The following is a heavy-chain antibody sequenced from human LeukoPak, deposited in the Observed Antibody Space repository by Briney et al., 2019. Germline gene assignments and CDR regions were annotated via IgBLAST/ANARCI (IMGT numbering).Heavy chain of an antibody. D-gene: IGHD2-21*01. CDR1: VFIFSDYA. V-gene: IGHV3-23*01. J-gene: IGHJ2*01. CDR2: FSGTARSA. CDR3: VKDVLRLNYRYCVL. Sequence: GGSQRLFCAASVFIFSDYAMGWARQAPGKGLEWLSGFSGTARSAFYTHSVEGRFTVSRENSKNTLYLKMNSLKAQHTAVYYFVKDVLRLNYRYCVLWGRGALVTVSS.